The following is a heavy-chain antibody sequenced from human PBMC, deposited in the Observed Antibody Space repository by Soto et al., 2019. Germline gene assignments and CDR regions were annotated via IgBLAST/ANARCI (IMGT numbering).Heavy chain of an antibody. CDR2: ISAHNGDT. J-gene: IGHJ4*02. CDR1: GYTFTSYG. Sequence: ASVKVSCKASGYTFTSYGISWVRQAPGQGLEWVGWISAHNGDTRYAQNLQGRITMTTDTFTNTAYMELTSLTSDDTAVYYCARDWSRYYDSSGLMWFYWGQGTLVTSPQ. V-gene: IGHV1-18*01. D-gene: IGHD3-22*01. CDR3: ARDWSRYYDSSGLMWFY.